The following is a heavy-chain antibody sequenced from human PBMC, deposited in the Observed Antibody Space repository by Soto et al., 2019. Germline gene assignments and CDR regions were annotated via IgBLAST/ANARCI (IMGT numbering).Heavy chain of an antibody. CDR2: IKHDGSEK. Sequence: ESGGGLVPLGGSRRLSCAASGFTFSSYWMTWVRQAPGKGLEWVANIKHDGSEKYYVDSVKGRFTISRDNARNSVFLEMKSLRAEDTAVYSCVRDRSGSYLEGFDYWGQGTLVTVSS. J-gene: IGHJ4*02. D-gene: IGHD1-26*01. CDR3: VRDRSGSYLEGFDY. V-gene: IGHV3-7*01. CDR1: GFTFSSYW.